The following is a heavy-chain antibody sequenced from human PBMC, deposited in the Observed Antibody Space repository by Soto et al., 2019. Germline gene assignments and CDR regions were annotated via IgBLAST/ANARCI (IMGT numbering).Heavy chain of an antibody. D-gene: IGHD6-19*01. V-gene: IGHV3-48*02. CDR1: GFTFSSYS. Sequence: PGGSLRLSCAASGFTFSSYSRNWVRQAPGKGLEWVSYISSSSSTIYYADSVKGRFTISRDNAKNSLYLQMNSLRDEDTAVYYCARDGSSVWYNINCFDPWGQGTLVTVSS. CDR2: ISSSSSTI. J-gene: IGHJ5*02. CDR3: ARDGSSVWYNINCFDP.